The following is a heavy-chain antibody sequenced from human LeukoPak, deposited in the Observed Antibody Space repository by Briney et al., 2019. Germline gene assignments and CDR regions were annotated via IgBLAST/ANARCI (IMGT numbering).Heavy chain of an antibody. V-gene: IGHV4-38-2*02. Sequence: SETLSLTCTVSGGSISSYYWSWIRQPPGKGLEWIGSIYHSGSTYYNPSLKSRVTISVDTSKNQFSLKLSSVTAADTAVYYCARVNYYYDSSGIDYWGQGTLVTVSS. CDR1: GGSISSYY. CDR3: ARVNYYYDSSGIDY. J-gene: IGHJ4*02. D-gene: IGHD3-22*01. CDR2: IYHSGST.